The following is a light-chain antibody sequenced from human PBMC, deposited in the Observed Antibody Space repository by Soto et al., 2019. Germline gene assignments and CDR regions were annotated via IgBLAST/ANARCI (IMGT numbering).Light chain of an antibody. V-gene: IGKV1-39*01. CDR2: AAS. CDR1: QSISNY. Sequence: DIQMTQSPSSLSASVGDRVTITCRASQSISNYLNWYQQKPGKAPKLLMYAASSLQSGVPSRFGGSGSGKDFTLTISSLQPEDFATYYCQQSDSTPRTFGQGTKVEIK. CDR3: QQSDSTPRT. J-gene: IGKJ1*01.